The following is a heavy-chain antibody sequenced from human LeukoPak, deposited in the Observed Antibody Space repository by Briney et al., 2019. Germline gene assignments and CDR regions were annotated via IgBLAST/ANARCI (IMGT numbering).Heavy chain of an antibody. J-gene: IGHJ5*02. Sequence: GASVKVSCKASGGTFSSYAISWVRQAPGQGLEWMGGIIPIFGTANYAQKFQGRVTITTDESTSTAYMELSSLRSEDTAVYYCARVPRVTTMGYNWFDPWGQGTLVTVSS. D-gene: IGHD4-11*01. CDR2: IIPIFGTA. V-gene: IGHV1-69*05. CDR3: ARVPRVTTMGYNWFDP. CDR1: GGTFSSYA.